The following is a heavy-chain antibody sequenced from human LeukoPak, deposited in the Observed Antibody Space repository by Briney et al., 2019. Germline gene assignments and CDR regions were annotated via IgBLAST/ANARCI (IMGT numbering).Heavy chain of an antibody. V-gene: IGHV3-7*01. CDR2: IKRDGSEK. CDR1: GFTFSSYW. CDR3: ARDSCSGGSCYHGY. J-gene: IGHJ4*02. D-gene: IGHD2-15*01. Sequence: GGSLRLSCAASGFTFSSYWMSWVRQAPGKGLEWVANIKRDGSEKYYVDSVKGRFTISRDNAKNSLYLQMNSLRAEDTAVYYCARDSCSGGSCYHGYWGQGTLVTVSS.